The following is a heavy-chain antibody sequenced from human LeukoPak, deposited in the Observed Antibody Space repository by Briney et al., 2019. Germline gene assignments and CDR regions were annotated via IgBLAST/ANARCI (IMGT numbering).Heavy chain of an antibody. Sequence: GASVKVSCKASGYTFRDYYMHWVRQAPGQGLEWMGWINPNSGNTGYTQKFQGRVTMTRNTSLSTAYMELTSLKSEDTAVYYCARSLGTYWGKDFLNWFDPWGQGTLVTVSS. CDR2: INPNSGNT. V-gene: IGHV1-8*02. CDR1: GYTFRDYY. CDR3: ARSLGTYWGKDFLNWFDP. D-gene: IGHD3-16*01. J-gene: IGHJ5*02.